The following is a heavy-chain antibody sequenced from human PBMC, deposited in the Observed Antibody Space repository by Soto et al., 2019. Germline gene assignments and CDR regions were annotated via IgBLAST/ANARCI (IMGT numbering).Heavy chain of an antibody. CDR2: ISSSGSTI. CDR1: GFTFSDYY. CDR3: ARETNCGGDCYSQY. Sequence: XGSLRLSCAASGFTFSDYYMSGIRQAPGKGLEWVSYISSSGSTIYYADSVKGRFTISRDNAKNSLYLQMNSLRAEDTAVYYCARETNCGGDCYSQYWGQGTLVTVSS. D-gene: IGHD2-21*02. V-gene: IGHV3-11*01. J-gene: IGHJ4*02.